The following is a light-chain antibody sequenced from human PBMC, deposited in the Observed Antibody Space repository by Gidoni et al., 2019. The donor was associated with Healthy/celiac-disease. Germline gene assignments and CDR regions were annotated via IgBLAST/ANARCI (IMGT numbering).Light chain of an antibody. CDR2: DAS. Sequence: EIVLTQSPATLSLSPGERATLSCRASQSVSSYLAWYQQKPGQAPRLLIYDASNRATGIPARFSGRGSGTDFTLTIISLEPEDFAVYYCQQRSNWPPLTFGGGTKVEIK. J-gene: IGKJ4*01. CDR3: QQRSNWPPLT. CDR1: QSVSSY. V-gene: IGKV3-11*01.